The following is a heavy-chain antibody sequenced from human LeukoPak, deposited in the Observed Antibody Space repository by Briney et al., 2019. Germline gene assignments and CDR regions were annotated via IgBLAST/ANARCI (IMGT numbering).Heavy chain of an antibody. CDR3: ASRSSSWYFDY. Sequence: QPGGSLRLSCAASGFTFSNYGMSWVRQAPGKGLDWVSAISGSGVSTYYADSVTGRFTISRDNSKNTLYLQMNSLRAEDTAVYYCASRSSSWYFDYRGQGTLVTVSS. D-gene: IGHD6-13*01. J-gene: IGHJ4*02. V-gene: IGHV3-23*01. CDR1: GFTFSNYG. CDR2: ISGSGVST.